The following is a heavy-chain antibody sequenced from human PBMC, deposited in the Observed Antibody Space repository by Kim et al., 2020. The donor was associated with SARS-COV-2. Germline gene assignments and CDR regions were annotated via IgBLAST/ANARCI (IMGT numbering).Heavy chain of an antibody. Sequence: GGSLRLSCTASGFTFRSYTMNWVRQAPGKGLEWVSSITSSSNYINYEDSVKGRFTLSRDNAKNSLYLQMDSLRAEDTAVYYCARDEGGVGAGDYWGQGTLVIVSS. CDR3: ARDEGGVGAGDY. CDR2: ITSSSNYI. D-gene: IGHD3-16*01. V-gene: IGHV3-21*01. J-gene: IGHJ4*02. CDR1: GFTFRSYT.